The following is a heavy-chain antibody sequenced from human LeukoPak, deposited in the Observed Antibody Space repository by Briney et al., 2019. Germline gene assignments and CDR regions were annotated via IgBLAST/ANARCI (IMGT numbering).Heavy chain of an antibody. J-gene: IGHJ5*02. CDR3: ARVERYWFDP. CDR1: GGSISSYY. D-gene: IGHD1-1*01. CDR2: IYYSGST. Sequence: SETLSLTCTVSGGSISSYYWSWIRQPPGKGLEWIGYIYYSGSTYYNPSLKSRVTISVDTSKNQFSLKLSSVTAADTAVYYCARVERYWFDPWGQGTLVTVSS. V-gene: IGHV4-59*06.